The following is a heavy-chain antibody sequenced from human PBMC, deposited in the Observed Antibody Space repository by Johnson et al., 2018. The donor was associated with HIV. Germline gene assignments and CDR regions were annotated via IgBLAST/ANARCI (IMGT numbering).Heavy chain of an antibody. CDR2: IKQDGSEK. J-gene: IGHJ3*02. Sequence: VQLVESGGGLVQPGGSLRLSCAASGFTFSNYWMSWVRQAPGKGLEWVANIKQDGSEKYYVDSVKGRFTISRDNAKNSLYLQMNSLRAEDTAVYYCARDLDRSAFDIWGQGTMVTVSS. CDR1: GFTFSNYW. V-gene: IGHV3-7*01. D-gene: IGHD2-2*03. CDR3: ARDLDRSAFDI.